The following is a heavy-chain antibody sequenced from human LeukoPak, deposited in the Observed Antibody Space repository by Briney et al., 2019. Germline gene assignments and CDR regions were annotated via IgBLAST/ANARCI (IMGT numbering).Heavy chain of an antibody. J-gene: IGHJ5*02. CDR1: GFTFSNYG. D-gene: IGHD3-3*01. V-gene: IGHV3-48*04. Sequence: GGSLRLSCAASGFTFSNYGMSWVRQAPGKGLEWVSYISSSGTTIYYADSVKGRFTISRDNAKNSLYLQMNSLRAEDTAVYYCAGDLSDFGVKDENWFDPWGQGTLVTVSS. CDR3: AGDLSDFGVKDENWFDP. CDR2: ISSSGTTI.